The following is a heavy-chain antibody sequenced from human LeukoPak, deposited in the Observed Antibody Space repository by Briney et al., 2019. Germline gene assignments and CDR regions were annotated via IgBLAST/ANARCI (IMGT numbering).Heavy chain of an antibody. Sequence: QPGGSLRLSCAASGFTFSSYGMHWVRQAPGKGLEWVAVIWYDGSNKYYADSVKGRFTISGDSSKNTLYLQMNSLRAEDTAVYYCATLVNADLPTNDYWGQGTLVTVSS. D-gene: IGHD2/OR15-2a*01. CDR3: ATLVNADLPTNDY. CDR1: GFTFSSYG. V-gene: IGHV3-33*01. CDR2: IWYDGSNK. J-gene: IGHJ4*02.